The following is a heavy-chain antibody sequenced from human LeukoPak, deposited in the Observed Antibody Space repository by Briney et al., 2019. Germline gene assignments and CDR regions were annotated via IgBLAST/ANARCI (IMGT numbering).Heavy chain of an antibody. V-gene: IGHV3-7*01. Sequence: GGSLRLSCAASGFTFSSYWMSWVRQAPGKGLEWVANIKQDGSEKYYVDSVKGRLTSSRDNAKNSLYLQMNSLRAEDTAVYYCARDGYVRAARHGYWGQGTLVTVSS. CDR2: IKQDGSEK. CDR3: ARDGYVRAARHGY. CDR1: GFTFSSYW. D-gene: IGHD6-6*01. J-gene: IGHJ4*02.